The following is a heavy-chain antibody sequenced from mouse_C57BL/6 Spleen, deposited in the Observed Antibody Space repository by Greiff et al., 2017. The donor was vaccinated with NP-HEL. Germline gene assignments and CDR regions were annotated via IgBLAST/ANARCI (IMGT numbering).Heavy chain of an antibody. CDR3: TTCLGLGDFDY. J-gene: IGHJ2*01. CDR2: IDPEDGDT. Sequence: VQLQQSGAELVRPGASVKLSCPASGFNIKDYYMHWVKQRPEQGLEWIGRIDPEDGDTEYAPKFQGKATMTADTSSNTAYLQLSSLTSEDTAVYYSTTCLGLGDFDYWGQGTTLTVSS. CDR1: GFNIKDYY. D-gene: IGHD4-1*01. V-gene: IGHV14-1*01.